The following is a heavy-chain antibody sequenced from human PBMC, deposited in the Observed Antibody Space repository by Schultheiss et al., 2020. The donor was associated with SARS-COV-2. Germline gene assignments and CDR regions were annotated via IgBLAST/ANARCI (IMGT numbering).Heavy chain of an antibody. Sequence: SETLSLTCTVSGGSISSGGYYWSWIRQHPGKGLEWIGYIYYSGSTNYNPSLKSRVTISVDTSKNQFSLKLSSVTAADTAVYYCATLMGGGYCSGGSCYNYFDYWGQGTLVTVSS. V-gene: IGHV4-31*03. CDR3: ATLMGGGYCSGGSCYNYFDY. D-gene: IGHD2-15*01. CDR1: GGSISSGGYY. CDR2: IYYSGST. J-gene: IGHJ4*02.